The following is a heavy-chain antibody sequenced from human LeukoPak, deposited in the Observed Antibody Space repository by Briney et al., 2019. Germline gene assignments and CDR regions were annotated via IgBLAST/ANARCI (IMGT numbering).Heavy chain of an antibody. D-gene: IGHD3-10*01. J-gene: IGHJ4*02. V-gene: IGHV3-7*03. CDR3: ARDHTRPERGVIIYYFDY. Sequence: GGSLRLSCAASGFTFSSYWMSWVRQAPGKGLEWVANITQDGSEKYYVDSVKGRFTISRDNAKNSLYLQMNSLRAEDTAVYYCARDHTRPERGVIIYYFDYWGQGTLVTVSS. CDR1: GFTFSSYW. CDR2: ITQDGSEK.